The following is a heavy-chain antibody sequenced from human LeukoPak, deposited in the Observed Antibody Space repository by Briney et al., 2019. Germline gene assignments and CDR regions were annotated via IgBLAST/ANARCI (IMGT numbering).Heavy chain of an antibody. D-gene: IGHD3-3*01. CDR2: ISYDGSNK. J-gene: IGHJ4*02. V-gene: IGHV3-30-3*01. CDR1: GFTFSSYA. CDR3: ARGGYDFWSGYGIH. Sequence: PGGSLRLSCAASGFTFSSYAMHWVRQAPGKGLEWVAVISYDGSNKYYADSVKGRFTISRDNSKNTLYLQMNSPRAEDTAVYYCARGGYDFWSGYGIHWGQGTLVTVSS.